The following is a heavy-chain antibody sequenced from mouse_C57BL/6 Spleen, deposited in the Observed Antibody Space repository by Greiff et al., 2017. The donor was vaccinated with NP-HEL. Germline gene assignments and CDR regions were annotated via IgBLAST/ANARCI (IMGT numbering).Heavy chain of an antibody. J-gene: IGHJ4*01. CDR2: IDPSDSYT. CDR1: GYTFTSYW. V-gene: IGHV1-69*01. D-gene: IGHD1-1*01. CDR3: ARYGYGSGYGYAMDY. Sequence: QVQLQQPGAELVMPGASVKLSCKASGYTFTSYWMHWVKQRPGQGLEWIGEIDPSDSYTNYNQKFKGKSTLTVDKSSSTAYMQLSRLTSEASAVYYCARYGYGSGYGYAMDYWGKGPPVTASS.